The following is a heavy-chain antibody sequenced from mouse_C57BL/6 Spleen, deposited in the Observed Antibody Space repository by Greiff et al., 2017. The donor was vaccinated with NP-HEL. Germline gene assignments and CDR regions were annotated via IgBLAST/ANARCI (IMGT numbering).Heavy chain of an antibody. CDR3: AREGDYDGFAY. J-gene: IGHJ3*01. Sequence: QVQPQQPGAELVKPGASVKLSCKASGYTFTSYWMHWVKQRPGQGLEWIGMIHPNSGSTNYNEKFKSKATLTVDKSSSTAYMQLSSLTSEDSAVYYCAREGDYDGFAYWGQGTLVTVSA. CDR2: IHPNSGST. D-gene: IGHD2-4*01. CDR1: GYTFTSYW. V-gene: IGHV1-64*01.